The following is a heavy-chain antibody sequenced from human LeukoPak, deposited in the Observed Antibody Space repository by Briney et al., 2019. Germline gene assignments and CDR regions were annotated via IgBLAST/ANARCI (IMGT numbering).Heavy chain of an antibody. CDR3: AKGLHDYGDYVNSYY. CDR2: ISYDGSNE. D-gene: IGHD4-17*01. V-gene: IGHV3-30*18. CDR1: GVTFSNYG. J-gene: IGHJ4*02. Sequence: QPGGSLRLSCAASGVTFSNYGMYWVRQTPGKGLEWVASISYDGSNEYYADSVKGRFTISRDNSKNTLYLQMNSLRAEDTAVYYCAKGLHDYGDYVNSYYWGQGTLVTVSS.